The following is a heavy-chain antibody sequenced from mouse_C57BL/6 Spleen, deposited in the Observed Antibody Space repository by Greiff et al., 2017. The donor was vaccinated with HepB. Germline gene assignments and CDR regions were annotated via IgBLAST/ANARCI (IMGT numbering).Heavy chain of an antibody. CDR1: GYTFTSYW. Sequence: QVQLKQPGAELVKPGASVKMSCKASGYTFTSYWITWVKQRPGQGLEWIGDIYPGSGSTNYNEKFKSKATLTVDTSSSTAYMQLSSLTSEDSAVYYCARGRSDGSSFYYFDYWGQGTTLTVSS. D-gene: IGHD1-1*01. CDR2: IYPGSGST. V-gene: IGHV1-55*01. CDR3: ARGRSDGSSFYYFDY. J-gene: IGHJ2*01.